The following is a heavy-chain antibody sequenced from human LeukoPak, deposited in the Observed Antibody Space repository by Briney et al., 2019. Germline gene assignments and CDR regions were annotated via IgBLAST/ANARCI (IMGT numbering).Heavy chain of an antibody. J-gene: IGHJ4*02. CDR3: TRYNNDHFDY. CDR1: GFTFGGYG. CDR2: IAYDGSRA. D-gene: IGHD1-14*01. V-gene: IGHV3-33*01. Sequence: PGGSLRLSCAGSGFTFGGYGMHWFRQTPGKGLEWVAVIAYDGSRAFYADSVKGRFTIFRDNSKHTMSVQMDDMRAEDTAVYYCTRYNNDHFDYWGQGTLVTVSS.